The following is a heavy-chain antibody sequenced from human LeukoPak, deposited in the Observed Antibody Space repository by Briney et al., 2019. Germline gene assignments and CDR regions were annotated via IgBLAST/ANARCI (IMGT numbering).Heavy chain of an antibody. J-gene: IGHJ4*02. V-gene: IGHV4-30-2*01. CDR1: GGSISSGGYY. CDR2: IYHSGST. CDR3: ARSGYSNFDY. Sequence: SETLSLTCTVSGGSISSGGYYWSWIRQPPGKGLEWIGYIYHSGSTYYNPSLKSRVTISVDRSKNQFSLKLSSVTAADTAVYYCARSGYSNFDYWGQGTLVTVSS. D-gene: IGHD3-3*01.